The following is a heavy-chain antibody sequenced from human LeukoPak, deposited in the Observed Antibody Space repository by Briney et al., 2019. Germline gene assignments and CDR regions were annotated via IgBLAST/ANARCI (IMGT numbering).Heavy chain of an antibody. CDR2: INHSGST. D-gene: IGHD3-3*01. J-gene: IGHJ4*02. CDR3: ARGPLSAPIDY. V-gene: IGHV4-34*01. CDR1: GGSFSGYY. Sequence: SETLSLTCAVYGGSFSGYYWSWIRQPPGKGPEWIGEINHSGSTNYNPSLKSRVTISVDTSKNQFSLKLSSVTAADTAVYYCARGPLSAPIDYWGQGTLVTVSS.